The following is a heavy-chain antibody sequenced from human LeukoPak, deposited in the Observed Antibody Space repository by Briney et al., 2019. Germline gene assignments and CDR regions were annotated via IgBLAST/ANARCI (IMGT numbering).Heavy chain of an antibody. D-gene: IGHD2-2*01. V-gene: IGHV4-4*07. J-gene: IGHJ6*03. CDR3: ARDTIVVVPAAIFYYYMDV. CDR2: IYVSGSS. CDR1: GASISSYY. Sequence: SETLSLTCTVSGASISSYYWSWIRQPAGKGLEWIGRIYVSGSSVYNPSLKSRVTISVDTSKNQFSLKLSSVTAADTAVYYCARDTIVVVPAAIFYYYMDVWGKGTTVTVSS.